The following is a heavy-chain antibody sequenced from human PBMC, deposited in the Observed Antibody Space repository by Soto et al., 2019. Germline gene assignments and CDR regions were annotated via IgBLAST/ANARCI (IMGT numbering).Heavy chain of an antibody. V-gene: IGHV3-53*01. CDR3: ARGYGTSYGFGF. CDR2: IYSGGST. J-gene: IGHJ4*02. Sequence: GSLRLSCVASGFSVSTNYMTWVRQAPGMGLEWVSLIYSGGSTHYADSVKGRFTISRDNSKNTLYLQMNSLRAEDTAVYFCARGYGTSYGFGFWGQGTLVTVSS. CDR1: GFSVSTNY. D-gene: IGHD3-16*02.